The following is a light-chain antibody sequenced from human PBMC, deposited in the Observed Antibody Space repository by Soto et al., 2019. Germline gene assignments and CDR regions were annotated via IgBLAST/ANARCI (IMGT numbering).Light chain of an antibody. CDR1: SSDIGGYDY. CDR3: CSYTRTSNHYF. Sequence: ALTQPVSVSWSPGQSITISCTGTSSDIGGYDYVSWYQQRPGKAPKLMIYEVRYRPSGVSNRFSGSKSGNTASLTISGLQAEDEAVYYCCSYTRTSNHYFFGSGTKVTVL. V-gene: IGLV2-14*01. CDR2: EVR. J-gene: IGLJ1*01.